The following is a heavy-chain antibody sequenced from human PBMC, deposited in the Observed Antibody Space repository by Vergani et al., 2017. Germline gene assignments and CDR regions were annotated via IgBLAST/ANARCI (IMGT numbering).Heavy chain of an antibody. V-gene: IGHV3-33*01. CDR1: GFTFSTYA. CDR3: VREGSYCGSTTYRNPSYVYYYHMDV. D-gene: IGHD2-21*01. J-gene: IGHJ6*03. Sequence: QVQLVESGGGVVQPGRSLRLSCTSSGFTFSTYAMHWVRQAPGKGLEWVAIIYYDGSKKYYADSVKGRFTISRDNSRNTLDLLMSSLRAEDTAIYYGVREGSYCGSTTYRNPSYVYYYHMDVWGEGTTVTVSS. CDR2: IYYDGSKK.